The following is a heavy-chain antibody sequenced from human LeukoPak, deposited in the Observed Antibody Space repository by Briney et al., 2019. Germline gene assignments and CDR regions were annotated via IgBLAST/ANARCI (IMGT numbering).Heavy chain of an antibody. Sequence: PGGSLRLSCAASGFTFSDYYMSWIRQAPGQGLEWVSYISSSGSTIYYADSVNGRFTISRDNAKNSLYLQMNSLRAEDTAVYYCARDTPDDYDSSGSGLDYWGQGTLVTVSS. V-gene: IGHV3-11*01. J-gene: IGHJ4*02. D-gene: IGHD3-22*01. CDR1: GFTFSDYY. CDR2: ISSSGSTI. CDR3: ARDTPDDYDSSGSGLDY.